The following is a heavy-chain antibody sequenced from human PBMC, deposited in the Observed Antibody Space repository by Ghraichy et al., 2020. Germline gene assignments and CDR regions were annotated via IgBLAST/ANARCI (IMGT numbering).Heavy chain of an antibody. V-gene: IGHV1-8*03. CDR2: MNPNSGNT. J-gene: IGHJ3*02. Sequence: ASVKVSCKASGYTFTSYDINWVRQATGQGLEWMGWMNPNSGNTGYAQKFQGRVTITRNTSISTAYMELSSLRSEDTAVYYCARRMGDKTAFDIWGQGTMVTVSS. D-gene: IGHD2-21*01. CDR3: ARRMGDKTAFDI. CDR1: GYTFTSYD.